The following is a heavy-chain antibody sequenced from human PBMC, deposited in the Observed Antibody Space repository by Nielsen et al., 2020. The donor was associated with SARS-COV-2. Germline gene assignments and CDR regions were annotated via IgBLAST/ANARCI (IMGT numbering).Heavy chain of an antibody. CDR3: ATQGGYGSGIDY. Sequence: SLKISGAASGFTFDDYAMHWVRQAPGKGLEWVSGISWNSGSIGYADSVKGRFTISRDNAKNSLYLQMNSLRAEDTALYYCATQGGYGSGIDYWGQGTLVTVSS. V-gene: IGHV3-9*01. D-gene: IGHD3-10*01. CDR1: GFTFDDYA. CDR2: ISWNSGSI. J-gene: IGHJ4*02.